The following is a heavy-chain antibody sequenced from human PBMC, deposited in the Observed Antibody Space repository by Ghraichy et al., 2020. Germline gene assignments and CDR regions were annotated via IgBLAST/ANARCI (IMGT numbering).Heavy chain of an antibody. J-gene: IGHJ4*02. V-gene: IGHV4-39*07. D-gene: IGHD3-10*01. CDR3: AREGARGVI. CDR1: GGSISSSSYY. Sequence: SETLSLTCTVSGGSISSSSYYWGWIRQPPGKGLEWIGSIYYSGSTYYNPSLKSRVTISVDTSKNQFSLKLSSVTAVDTAVYYCAREGARGVIWGQGTLVTVSS. CDR2: IYYSGST.